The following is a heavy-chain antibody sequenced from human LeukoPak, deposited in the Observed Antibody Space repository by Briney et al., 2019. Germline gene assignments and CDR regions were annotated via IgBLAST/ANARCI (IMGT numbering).Heavy chain of an antibody. Sequence: SGPTLLKPTQTLTLTVTFSGFSLSTRGGGVGWIRQPPVKALEWLSLIYWNDHKRYSPPLKSRLPITKDPSKNQVVLTMTNMDPVDTATYYCAHSSLTGYYYPSYFDYWGQGTLVTVSS. J-gene: IGHJ4*02. V-gene: IGHV2-5*01. D-gene: IGHD3-9*01. CDR1: GFSLSTRGGG. CDR2: IYWNDHK. CDR3: AHSSLTGYYYPSYFDY.